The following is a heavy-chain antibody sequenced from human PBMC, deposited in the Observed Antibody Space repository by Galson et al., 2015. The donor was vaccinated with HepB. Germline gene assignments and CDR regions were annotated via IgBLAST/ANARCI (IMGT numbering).Heavy chain of an antibody. J-gene: IGHJ3*02. Sequence: SLRLSCAASGFTVSSNYMSWVRRAPGKGLEWVSVIYSGGSTYYADSVKGRFTISRDNSKNTLYLQMNSLRAEDTAVYYCASSYDILTGYHHDAFDIWGQGTMVTVSS. V-gene: IGHV3-53*01. D-gene: IGHD3-9*01. CDR1: GFTVSSNY. CDR3: ASSYDILTGYHHDAFDI. CDR2: IYSGGST.